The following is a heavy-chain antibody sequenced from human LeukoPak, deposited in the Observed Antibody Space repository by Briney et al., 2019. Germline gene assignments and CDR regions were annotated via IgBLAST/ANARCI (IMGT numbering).Heavy chain of an antibody. J-gene: IGHJ3*02. D-gene: IGHD6-25*01. CDR1: GGSISSGSYY. V-gene: IGHV4-61*02. CDR2: IYTSGST. CDR3: ARVGLRYSSETDDAFDI. Sequence: PSQTLSLTCTVSGGSISSGSYYWNWIRQPAGKGLEWIGRIYTSGSTNYNPSLKSRVTISVDTSKNQFSLKLSSVTAADTAVYYCARVGLRYSSETDDAFDIWGQGTMVTVSS.